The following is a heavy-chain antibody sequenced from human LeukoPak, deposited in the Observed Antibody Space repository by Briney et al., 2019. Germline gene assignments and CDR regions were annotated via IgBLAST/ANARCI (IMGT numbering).Heavy chain of an antibody. D-gene: IGHD6-13*01. CDR2: IYYTGST. V-gene: IGHV4-59*02. Sequence: PSETQSLLCTVSGGSVSSYDWSWIRQPPGKGLEWIGYIYYTGSTNYNPSLKSRVTISLDTSKNQFSLKLTSVTAADTAVYYCARAGGSIAGGGTEGLIFHLGGQGTVVTVSS. CDR3: ARAGGSIAGGGTEGLIFHL. J-gene: IGHJ1*01. CDR1: GGSVSSYD.